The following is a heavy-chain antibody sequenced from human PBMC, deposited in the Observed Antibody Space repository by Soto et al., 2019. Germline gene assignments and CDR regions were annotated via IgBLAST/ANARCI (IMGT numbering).Heavy chain of an antibody. CDR3: ARAFSLRYRYGPPMADY. V-gene: IGHV4-31*03. Sequence: ASETLSLTCIVSGGSISSCGYYWSWIRQHPGKGLEWIGYIYYSGSTYYNPSLKSRVTISVDTSKNQFPLKLSSVTAADTAVYYCARAFSLRYRYGPPMADYWGQGTLVTVSS. D-gene: IGHD5-18*01. CDR1: GGSISSCGYY. J-gene: IGHJ4*02. CDR2: IYYSGST.